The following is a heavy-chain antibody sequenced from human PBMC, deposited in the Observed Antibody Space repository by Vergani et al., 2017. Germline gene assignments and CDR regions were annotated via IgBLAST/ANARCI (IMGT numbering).Heavy chain of an antibody. CDR2: ISGSATGGVT. J-gene: IGHJ6*03. CDR3: AKEVSSIAARQVYYYMDV. CDR1: GLVFSDYT. D-gene: IGHD6-6*01. Sequence: EVQLVESGGDLAQPGGSLTLSCVAYGLVFSDYTMSWVRQAPGRGLEWVSIISGSATGGVTYVADSVKGRCTISRDISKNTLYLQMNSLSAEDTAVYYCAKEVSSIAARQVYYYMDVWGKGTTVTVSS. V-gene: IGHV3-23*04.